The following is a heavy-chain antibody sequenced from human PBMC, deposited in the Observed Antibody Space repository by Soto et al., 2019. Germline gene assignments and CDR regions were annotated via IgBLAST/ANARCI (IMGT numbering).Heavy chain of an antibody. J-gene: IGHJ5*02. CDR1: GGSISSSSYY. CDR2: IYYSGST. CDR3: VRGSGSYFNWFDP. D-gene: IGHD3-10*01. Sequence: SETLSLTCTVSGGSISSSSYYWGWIRQPPGKGLEWIGSIYYSGSTYYNTSPKSRVTISVDTSKNQFSLKLSSVTAADKAVYYCVRGSGSYFNWFDPWGQGTLVTVS. V-gene: IGHV4-39*01.